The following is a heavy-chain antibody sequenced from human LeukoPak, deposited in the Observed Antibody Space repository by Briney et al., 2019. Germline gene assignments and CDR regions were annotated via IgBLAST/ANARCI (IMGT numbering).Heavy chain of an antibody. CDR1: GFTFSSYG. Sequence: GGTLRLSCAASGFTFSSYGMSWVRQAPGKGLEWVSAISGSGGSTYYADSVKGRFTISRDNSKNTLYLQMNSLRAEDTAVYYCAKDPGFGYDSSGYYYGENWFDPWGQGTLVTVSS. D-gene: IGHD3-22*01. CDR3: AKDPGFGYDSSGYYYGENWFDP. V-gene: IGHV3-23*01. J-gene: IGHJ5*02. CDR2: ISGSGGST.